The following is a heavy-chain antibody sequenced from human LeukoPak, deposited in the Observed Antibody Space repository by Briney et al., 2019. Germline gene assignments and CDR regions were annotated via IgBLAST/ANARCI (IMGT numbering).Heavy chain of an antibody. CDR2: ISGRGGST. J-gene: IGHJ3*01. V-gene: IGHV3-23*01. CDR1: GFTFSSYA. Sequence: SGGSLRLSCAASGFTFSSYAVSGVRQAPGKGRVWVAGISGRGGSTYYADSVKGRFPISRDNSKNTLYVQMNSLRAEDTAVYYCAKPRYTTDAFDVWGQGTMGTVSS. CDR3: AKPRYTTDAFDV. D-gene: IGHD3-16*02.